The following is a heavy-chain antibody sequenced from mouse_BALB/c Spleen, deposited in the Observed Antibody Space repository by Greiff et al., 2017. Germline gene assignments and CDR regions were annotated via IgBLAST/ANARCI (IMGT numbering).Heavy chain of an antibody. J-gene: IGHJ3*01. CDR2: INPSNGRT. CDR1: GYTFTSYW. Sequence: VQLQQPGAELVKPGASVKLSCKASGYTFTSYWMHWVKQRPGQGLEWIGEINPSNGRTNYNEKFKSKATLTVDKSSSTAYMQLSSLTSEDSAVYYCARGGDGSSPFAYWGQGTLVTVSA. D-gene: IGHD1-1*01. CDR3: ARGGDGSSPFAY. V-gene: IGHV1S81*02.